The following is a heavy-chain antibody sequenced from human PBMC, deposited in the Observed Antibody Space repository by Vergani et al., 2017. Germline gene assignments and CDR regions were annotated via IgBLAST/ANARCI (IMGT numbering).Heavy chain of an antibody. Sequence: EVQLVESGGGLVQPGRSLRLSCAASGFTFDDYAMHWVRQAPGKGLEWVSGISWNSGSIGYADSVKGRFTISRDNAKNSLYLQMNSLRAEDTALYYCARGLLGRDYWGQGTLVTVSS. J-gene: IGHJ4*02. CDR3: ARGLLGRDY. D-gene: IGHD2-15*01. V-gene: IGHV3-9*01. CDR1: GFTFDDYA. CDR2: ISWNSGSI.